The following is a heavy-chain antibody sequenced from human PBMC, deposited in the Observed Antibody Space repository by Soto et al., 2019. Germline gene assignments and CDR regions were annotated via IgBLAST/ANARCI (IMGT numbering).Heavy chain of an antibody. CDR1: GGSFSGYY. J-gene: IGHJ6*03. CDR2: INHSGST. CDR3: ARSLVGPTYYYYYYMDV. D-gene: IGHD1-26*01. V-gene: IGHV4-34*01. Sequence: SETLSLTCAVYGGSFSGYYWSWIRQPPGKGLEWIGEINHSGSTNYNPSLKSRVTISVDTSKNQFSLKLSSVTAADTAVYYCARSLVGPTYYYYYYMDVWGKGTTVTVSS.